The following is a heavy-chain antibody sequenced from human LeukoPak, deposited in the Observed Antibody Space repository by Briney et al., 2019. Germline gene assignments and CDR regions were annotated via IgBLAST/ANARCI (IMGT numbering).Heavy chain of an antibody. CDR2: ISSSSGYI. D-gene: IGHD3-10*01. CDR3: ARDQPDYYYGSGSYYFDY. V-gene: IGHV3-21*01. CDR1: GFTFSSYS. Sequence: GGSLRLSCAASGFTFSSYSMNWVRQAPGKGLEWVSSISSSSGYIYYADSVKGRITISRDNAKNSLYLQMNSLRAEDTTVYYCARDQPDYYYGSGSYYFDYWGQGTLVTVSS. J-gene: IGHJ4*02.